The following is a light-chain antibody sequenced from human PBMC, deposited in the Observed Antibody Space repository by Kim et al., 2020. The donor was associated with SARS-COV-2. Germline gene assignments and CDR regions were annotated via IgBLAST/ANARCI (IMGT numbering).Light chain of an antibody. Sequence: QSALTQPPSASGSPGQSVTISCTGTSSDVGGYNYVSWYQQHPGKAPKLMVYDVSKRPSGVPDRFSGSKSGNTASLTVSGLQAEDEADYYCSSYAGSRSYVFGIGTKVTVL. CDR3: SSYAGSRSYV. CDR2: DVS. J-gene: IGLJ1*01. V-gene: IGLV2-8*01. CDR1: SSDVGGYNY.